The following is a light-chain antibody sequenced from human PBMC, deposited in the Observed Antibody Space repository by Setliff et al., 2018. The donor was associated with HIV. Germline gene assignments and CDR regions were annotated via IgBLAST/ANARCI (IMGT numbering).Light chain of an antibody. J-gene: IGLJ1*01. CDR2: DVS. V-gene: IGLV2-8*01. CDR1: SSDVGAYNY. Sequence: ALAQPPSASGSPGQSVTISCTGTSSDVGAYNYVSWYQKHPGKAPKLMIFDVSKRPSGVPDRFSGSKSGNTASLTVSGLQAEDEADYYCSSYVGSNKGVFGTGTKVTVL. CDR3: SSYVGSNKGV.